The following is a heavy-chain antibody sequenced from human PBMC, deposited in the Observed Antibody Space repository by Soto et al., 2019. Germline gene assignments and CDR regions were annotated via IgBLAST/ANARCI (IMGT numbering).Heavy chain of an antibody. CDR3: ARGRYCLTGRCFPNWFDS. Sequence: ASETLSLTCSVSGDSISNLDYFWAWIRQPPGQALEYIGYIYKSATTYYNPSFESRVAISVDTSKSQFSLNVTSVAAADTAVYFCARGRYCLTGRCFPNWFDSWGQGALVTVSS. V-gene: IGHV4-30-4*01. CDR2: IYKSATT. J-gene: IGHJ5*01. CDR1: GDSISNLDYF. D-gene: IGHD7-27*01.